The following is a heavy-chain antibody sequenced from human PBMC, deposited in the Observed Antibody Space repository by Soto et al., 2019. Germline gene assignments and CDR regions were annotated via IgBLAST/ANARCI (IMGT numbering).Heavy chain of an antibody. CDR2: INAGNGNT. CDR3: ACSFAVPAAIGY. J-gene: IGHJ4*02. V-gene: IGHV1-3*01. D-gene: IGHD2-2*02. CDR1: GYTFTSYA. Sequence: QVQLVQSGAEVKKPGASVKVSCKASGYTFTSYAMHWVRQAPGQRLEWMGWINAGNGNTKYSQKFQGRVNITRDTSASTAYMELRRLRSEDTAVYYCACSFAVPAAIGYWGQGTLVTVPS.